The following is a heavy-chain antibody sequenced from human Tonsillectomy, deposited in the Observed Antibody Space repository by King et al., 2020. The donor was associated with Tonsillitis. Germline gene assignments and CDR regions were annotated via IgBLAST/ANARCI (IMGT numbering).Heavy chain of an antibody. CDR2: IYYSGST. Sequence: LQLQESGPGLVKPSETLSLTCTVSGGSISSSSYYWGWIRQPPGKGLEWIGRIYYSGSTYYNPSLKSRVTISVDTSKNKFSLKLSSVTAADTAVYYCASRYYYGSRSYVNWGQGTLVTVAS. D-gene: IGHD3-10*01. CDR1: GGSISSSSYY. CDR3: ASRYYYGSRSYVN. V-gene: IGHV4-39*07. J-gene: IGHJ4*02.